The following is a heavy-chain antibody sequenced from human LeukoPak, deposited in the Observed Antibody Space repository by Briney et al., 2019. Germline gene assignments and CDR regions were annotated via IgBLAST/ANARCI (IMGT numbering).Heavy chain of an antibody. J-gene: IGHJ4*02. Sequence: TGGSLRLSCAASGFAFGSYAMSWVRQAPGKGLEWVSSLSASGANIHYTDSVKGRFAISRDNSKNTLYLQMNSLRAEDTAVYYCAKAIVRATRGGYFDYWGQGTLVTVSS. D-gene: IGHD1-26*01. CDR3: AKAIVRATRGGYFDY. CDR1: GFAFGSYA. CDR2: LSASGANI. V-gene: IGHV3-23*01.